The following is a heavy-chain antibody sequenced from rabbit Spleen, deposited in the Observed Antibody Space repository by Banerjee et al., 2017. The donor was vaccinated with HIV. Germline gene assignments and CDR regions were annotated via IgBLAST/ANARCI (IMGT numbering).Heavy chain of an antibody. V-gene: IGHV1S40*01. J-gene: IGHJ4*01. CDR1: GFSFSSSYY. CDR3: TRALATMTMMITPFNL. D-gene: IGHD2-1*01. CDR2: IYTGGSGST. Sequence: QSLEESGGGLVQPEGSLTLTCTASGFSFSSSYYMCWVRQAPGKGLEWIACIYTGGSGSTAYASWAKGRFTVSKTSSTTVTLQLNSLTAADTATYFCTRALATMTMMITPFNLWGQGTLVTVS.